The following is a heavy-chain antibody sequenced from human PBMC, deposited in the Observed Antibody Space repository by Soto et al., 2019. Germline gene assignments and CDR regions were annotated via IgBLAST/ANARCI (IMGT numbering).Heavy chain of an antibody. Sequence: QLVESGGDLVQRGGSLRLSCAASGFPFSSYWMPWVRHTPGKGLDWVARISGDGVTTYYADSVTGRFTVSRDNAKNTLSLQISGLRAEDTAVYYCAREYYGLLTGYYTDYWGQGTLVSVAS. D-gene: IGHD3-9*01. CDR3: AREYYGLLTGYYTDY. CDR1: GFPFSSYW. V-gene: IGHV3-74*01. J-gene: IGHJ4*02. CDR2: ISGDGVTT.